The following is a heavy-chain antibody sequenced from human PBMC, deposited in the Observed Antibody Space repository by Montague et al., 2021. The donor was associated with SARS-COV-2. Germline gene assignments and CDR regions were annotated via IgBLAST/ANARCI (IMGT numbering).Heavy chain of an antibody. CDR3: ARLGDGVVPSPILGVGPYYSSYYMDV. V-gene: IGHV4-34*01. CDR2: IHHGGST. D-gene: IGHD3-10*01. CDR1: GGSFSTYS. J-gene: IGHJ6*03. Sequence: SETLSLTCAVHGGSFSTYSWNWIRQPPGKGLEWIGEIHHGGSTNYNPSLKSRVTISADTSKNQFSPKLTSVAAADTAVYYCARLGDGVVPSPILGVGPYYSSYYMDVWGKGTTVTVSS.